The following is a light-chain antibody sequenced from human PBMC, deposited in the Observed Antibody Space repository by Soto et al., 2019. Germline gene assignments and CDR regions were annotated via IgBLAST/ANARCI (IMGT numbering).Light chain of an antibody. Sequence: DIVMTQSPATLSVAPGERVTFSCRASQGVSRKLAWYQHKPGQAPRLLISGASTGATGIPARFSGSGSGTEFTLTISSLQSEDFAVYYCQQYNNWPPWTFGRGTKVDIK. V-gene: IGKV3-15*01. CDR3: QQYNNWPPWT. CDR2: GAS. CDR1: QGVSRK. J-gene: IGKJ1*01.